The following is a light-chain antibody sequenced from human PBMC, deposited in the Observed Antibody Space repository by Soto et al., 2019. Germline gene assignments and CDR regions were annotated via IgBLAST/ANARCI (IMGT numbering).Light chain of an antibody. V-gene: IGKV1-39*01. J-gene: IGKJ5*01. CDR2: GAP. CDR3: QQSDSTPIT. Sequence: DIQMTQSPSSLSASVGDRVTITCRAGQSITSYLNWYQQKPGKAPKLLIYGAPTLLSGVPSRFSGSGSGTDFTLTISSLQPEDFATYYCQQSDSTPITFGEGTRREIK. CDR1: QSITSY.